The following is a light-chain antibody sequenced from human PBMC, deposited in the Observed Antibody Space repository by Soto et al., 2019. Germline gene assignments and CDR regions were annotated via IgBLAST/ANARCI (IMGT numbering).Light chain of an antibody. J-gene: IGKJ1*01. CDR3: QQYDTWPPGT. CDR1: QSINTN. V-gene: IGKV3-15*01. Sequence: EIVMTQSPATLSVSPGERATLSCRASQSINTNLAWYQQKPGQAPRLLLFGASTRATGIPDRFSGSGSGTDFTLTITSLQSEDFAVYYCQQYDTWPPGTFGQGTKVESK. CDR2: GAS.